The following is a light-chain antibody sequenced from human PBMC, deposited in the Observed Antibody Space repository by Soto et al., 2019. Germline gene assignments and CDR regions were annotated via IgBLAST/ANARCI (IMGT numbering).Light chain of an antibody. CDR1: QTIGDND. CDR3: QQRSNWRGT. V-gene: IGKV3-11*01. J-gene: IGKJ1*01. Sequence: MTPTPDFLAVSPGERATLNCRASQTIGDNDLAWYQQKPGQAPRLLIYDASNRATGIPARFSGSGSGTDFTLTISSLEPEDFAVYYCQQRSNWRGTFGQGTKVDIK. CDR2: DAS.